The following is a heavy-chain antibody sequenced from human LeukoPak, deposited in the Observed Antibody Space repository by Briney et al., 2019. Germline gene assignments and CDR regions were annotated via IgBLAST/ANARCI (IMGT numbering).Heavy chain of an antibody. Sequence: GGPLRLSCAASGFTFSNYAMTWVRQAPGKGLEWVSVISGSGSNTDYADSVKGRFTISRDNSKNTLSLQMNSLRAEDTAVYYCARKSYYYYGLDVWGQGTTVTVSS. J-gene: IGHJ6*02. CDR3: ARKSYYYYGLDV. CDR1: GFTFSNYA. V-gene: IGHV3-23*01. CDR2: ISGSGSNT.